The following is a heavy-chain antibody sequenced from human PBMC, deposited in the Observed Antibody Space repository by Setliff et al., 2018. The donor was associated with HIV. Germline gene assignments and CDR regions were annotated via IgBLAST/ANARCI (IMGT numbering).Heavy chain of an antibody. Sequence: PGEPLKISCKGSGYRFTNYWIAWLRQMPGKGLECMGIIYPGDSDTRYSPSFEGQVTISADKSISTAYLQWSSLKASDTAMYYCARHGQYGSGSYYNRPFDFWGQGTLVTVSS. CDR1: GYRFTNYW. D-gene: IGHD3-10*01. V-gene: IGHV5-51*01. J-gene: IGHJ4*02. CDR3: ARHGQYGSGSYYNRPFDF. CDR2: IYPGDSDT.